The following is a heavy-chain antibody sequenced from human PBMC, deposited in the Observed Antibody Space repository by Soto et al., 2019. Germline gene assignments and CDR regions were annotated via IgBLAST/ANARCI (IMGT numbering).Heavy chain of an antibody. Sequence: EVQLVESGGGLVQPGGSLRLSCAGSGFTFNSHEMTWVRQAPGKGLEWIASISSSGGSIYYADSVKGRITVSRDNGKNSLYLEMKRLRCEDVAVYYCSRSWGLYCSSSRCDRPWFDPWGRGTLVTVSS. CDR2: ISSSGGSI. V-gene: IGHV3-48*03. J-gene: IGHJ5*02. D-gene: IGHD2-2*01. CDR1: GFTFNSHE. CDR3: SRSWGLYCSSSRCDRPWFDP.